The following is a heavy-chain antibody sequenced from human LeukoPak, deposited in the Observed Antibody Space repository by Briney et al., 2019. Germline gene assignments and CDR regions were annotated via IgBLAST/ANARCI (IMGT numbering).Heavy chain of an antibody. CDR2: ISGSGAYI. Sequence: GGSLRLSCAASGFTFTTYTMNWVRQAPGKGLEWVSSISGSGAYIYYADSVKGRFTISRDNSKNTLYLQMNSLRAEDTAVYYCARDRTSSGWYTYYYYYGMDVWGQGTTVTVSS. D-gene: IGHD6-19*01. CDR3: ARDRTSSGWYTYYYYYGMDV. CDR1: GFTFTTYT. J-gene: IGHJ6*02. V-gene: IGHV3-21*01.